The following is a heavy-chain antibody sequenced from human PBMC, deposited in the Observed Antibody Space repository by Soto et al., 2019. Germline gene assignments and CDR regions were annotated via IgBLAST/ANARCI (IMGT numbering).Heavy chain of an antibody. J-gene: IGHJ4*02. CDR1: GFTFSSYD. D-gene: IGHD3-10*01. V-gene: IGHV3-13*04. CDR2: IGTAGDT. Sequence: PGGSLRLSCAASGFTFSSYDMHWVRQATGKGLEWVSAIGTAGDTYYPGSVKGRFTISRENAKNSLYLQMNSLRAGDTAVYYCARGLGYYGSGIDWGQGTLVTVSS. CDR3: ARGLGYYGSGID.